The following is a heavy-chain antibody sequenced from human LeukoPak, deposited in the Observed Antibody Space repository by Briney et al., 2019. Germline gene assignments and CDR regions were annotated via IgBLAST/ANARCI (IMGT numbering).Heavy chain of an antibody. V-gene: IGHV4-59*04. Sequence: PGGSLRLSCAASGFTFSSYAMHWVRQPPGKGLEWIASLYYGGNTYYNPSLNGRLTMNVDTSKNQLSLTLRSVTAADAALYFCARRAKSRAFDMWGQGTMVTVSS. CDR3: ARRAKSRAFDM. CDR2: LYYGGNT. D-gene: IGHD3-10*01. J-gene: IGHJ3*02. CDR1: GFTFSSYAMH.